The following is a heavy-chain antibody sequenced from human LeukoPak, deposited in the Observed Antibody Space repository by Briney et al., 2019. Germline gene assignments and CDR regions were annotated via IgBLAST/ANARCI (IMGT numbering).Heavy chain of an antibody. Sequence: GGSLRLSCAASGFTFSNAWMSWVRQAPGKGLEGVGRIKSKTDGGTTDYAAPVKGRFTISRDDSKNTLYLQINSLKTEDTAVYYCTTEDDSSGYYNYWGQGNLVTVSS. V-gene: IGHV3-15*01. CDR3: TTEDDSSGYYNY. CDR2: IKSKTDGGTT. J-gene: IGHJ4*02. D-gene: IGHD3-22*01. CDR1: GFTFSNAW.